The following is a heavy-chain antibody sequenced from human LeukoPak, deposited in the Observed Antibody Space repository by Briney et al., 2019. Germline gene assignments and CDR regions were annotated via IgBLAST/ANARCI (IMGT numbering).Heavy chain of an antibody. D-gene: IGHD3-3*01. CDR3: ARGRPYDFWSGYYTQYYYYGMDV. V-gene: IGHV1-8*01. J-gene: IGHJ6*02. CDR2: MNPNSGNT. Sequence: ASVKVSCKASGYTFTSYDINWVRQATGQGLEWMGWMNPNSGNTGYAQKFQGRVTMTRNTSISTAYMELSSLRSEDTAVYYCARGRPYDFWSGYYTQYYYYGMDVWGQGTTVTVSS. CDR1: GYTFTSYD.